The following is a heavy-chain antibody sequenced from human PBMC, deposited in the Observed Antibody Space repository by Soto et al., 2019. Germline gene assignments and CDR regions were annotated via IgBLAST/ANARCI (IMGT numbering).Heavy chain of an antibody. Sequence: EVQLVESGGGLIQPGGSLRLSCAASGFTVSSNYMSWVRQAPGKGLEWVSVIYSGGSTYYADSVKGRFTISRDNSKNTLYLQMNSLRAEDTAVYYCASGGAVDYGDYEVGYYYCTAGWGQGTTVTVCS. CDR1: GFTVSSNY. V-gene: IGHV3-53*01. CDR3: ASGGAVDYGDYEVGYYYCTAG. D-gene: IGHD4-17*01. J-gene: IGHJ6*02. CDR2: IYSGGST.